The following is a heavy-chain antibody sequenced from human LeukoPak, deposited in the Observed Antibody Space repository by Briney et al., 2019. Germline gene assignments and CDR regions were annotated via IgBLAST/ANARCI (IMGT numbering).Heavy chain of an antibody. CDR2: ITRGDTYI. CDR1: GFNFSTYT. J-gene: IGHJ4*02. D-gene: IGHD1-1*01. Sequence: GGSLRLSCAASGFNFSTYTMSWVRQAPGQGLEWVSLITRGDTYIYDADSVKGRFTISRDNSKNSLFVQMNSLRAEDTAVYFCAKSRSGSANWALQIFDNWGQGTLVTVSS. V-gene: IGHV3-21*03. CDR3: AKSRSGSANWALQIFDN.